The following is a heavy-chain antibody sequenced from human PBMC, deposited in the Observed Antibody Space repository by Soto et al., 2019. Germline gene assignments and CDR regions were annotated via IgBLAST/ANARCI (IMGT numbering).Heavy chain of an antibody. D-gene: IGHD7-27*01. CDR1: GGSFSGYY. CDR2: IYYSGST. Sequence: PSETLSLTCAVYGGSFSGYYWSWIRQPPGKGLEWIGSIYYSGSTYYNPSLKSRVTISVDTSKNQFSLKLSSVTAADTAVYYCARRWGRTFDYWGQGTLVTVSS. J-gene: IGHJ4*02. CDR3: ARRWGRTFDY. V-gene: IGHV4-34*01.